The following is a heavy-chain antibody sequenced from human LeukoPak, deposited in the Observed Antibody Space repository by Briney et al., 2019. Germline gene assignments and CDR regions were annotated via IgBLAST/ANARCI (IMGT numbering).Heavy chain of an antibody. CDR1: GYTFTSYD. D-gene: IGHD3-10*01. J-gene: IGHJ5*02. Sequence: ASVKVSCKASGYTFTSYDINWVRQATGQGLEWMGWMNPNSGNTGYAQKFQGRVTMTRNASISTAYMELSSLRSEDTAVYYRARGLGWFGEFVNWFDPWGQGTLVTVSS. V-gene: IGHV1-8*01. CDR2: MNPNSGNT. CDR3: ARGLGWFGEFVNWFDP.